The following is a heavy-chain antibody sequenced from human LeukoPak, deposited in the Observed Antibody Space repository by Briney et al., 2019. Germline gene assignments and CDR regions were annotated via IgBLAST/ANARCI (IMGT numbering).Heavy chain of an antibody. CDR2: IYYSGTT. CDR3: ARVTNYYGSGSYYYYFDY. D-gene: IGHD3-10*01. CDR1: GGSISSYY. J-gene: IGHJ4*02. V-gene: IGHV4-59*01. Sequence: SETLSLTCTVSGGSISSYYWSWIRQPPGKGLEWIGYIYYSGTTNYNPSLKSRVNISVDTSKNQFSLKLSSVTAADTAVYYCARVTNYYGSGSYYYYFDYWGQGTLVTVSS.